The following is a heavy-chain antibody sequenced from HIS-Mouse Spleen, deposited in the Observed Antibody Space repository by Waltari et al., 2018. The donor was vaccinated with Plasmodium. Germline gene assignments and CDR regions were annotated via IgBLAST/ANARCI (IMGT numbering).Heavy chain of an antibody. CDR2: IYYSGSP. J-gene: IGHJ4*02. Sequence: QLQLQESGPGLVKPSETLSLTCTVSGGSISSSSYYWGWIRQPPGKGLEWIGSIYYSGSPYYNPSLKSRVTISVDTSKNQFSLKLSSVTAADTAVYYCARVAIWTITIFGVVDYWGQGTLVTVSS. D-gene: IGHD3-3*01. V-gene: IGHV4-39*07. CDR1: GGSISSSSYY. CDR3: ARVAIWTITIFGVVDY.